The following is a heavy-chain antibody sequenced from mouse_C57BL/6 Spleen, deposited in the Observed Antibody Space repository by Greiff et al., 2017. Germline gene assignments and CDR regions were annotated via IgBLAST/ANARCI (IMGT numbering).Heavy chain of an antibody. V-gene: IGHV7-3*01. J-gene: IGHJ2*01. CDR1: GFTFTDYY. CDR3: ARSSNWDAFDY. D-gene: IGHD4-1*01. Sequence: EVKLQESGGGLVQPGGSLSLSCAASGFTFTDYYMSWVRQPPGKALEWLGFIRNKANGYTTEYSASVKGRFTISRDNSQSILYLQMNALRAEDSATYYGARSSNWDAFDYWGQGTTLTVSS. CDR2: IRNKANGYTT.